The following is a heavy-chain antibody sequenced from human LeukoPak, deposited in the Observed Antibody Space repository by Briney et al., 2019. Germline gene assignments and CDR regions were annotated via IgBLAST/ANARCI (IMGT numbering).Heavy chain of an antibody. CDR1: GGSFSSYY. CDR2: INHSGST. CDR3: ARGLSSSTSQSRQLRFDP. Sequence: TSETLSLTCAVYGGSFSSYYWSWIRQPPGKGLEWIGEINHSGSTNYNPSLKSRVTISVDTSKNQFSLKLSSVTAADTAVYYCARGLSSSTSQSRQLRFDPWGQGTLVTVSS. D-gene: IGHD2-2*01. V-gene: IGHV4-34*01. J-gene: IGHJ5*02.